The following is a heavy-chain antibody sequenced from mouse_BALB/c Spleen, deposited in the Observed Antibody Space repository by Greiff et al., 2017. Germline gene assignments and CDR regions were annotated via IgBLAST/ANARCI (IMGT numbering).Heavy chain of an antibody. D-gene: IGHD4-1*01. V-gene: IGHV5-17*02. CDR3: SRSELAYYFDY. J-gene: IGHJ2*01. CDR2: ISSGSSTI. Sequence: EVMLVESGGGLVQPGGSRKLSCAASGFTFSSFGMNWVRQAPEKGLEWVAYISSGSSTIYYADTVKGRFTISRDNPKNTLLLQMTSLRSEDTAMYYCSRSELAYYFDYWGQGTTLTVSS. CDR1: GFTFSSFG.